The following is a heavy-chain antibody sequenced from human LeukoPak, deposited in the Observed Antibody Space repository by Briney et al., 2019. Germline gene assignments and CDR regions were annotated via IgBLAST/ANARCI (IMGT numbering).Heavy chain of an antibody. CDR2: IIPIFGTA. CDR1: GGTSSSYA. V-gene: IGHV1-69*01. Sequence: SSVKVSCKASGGTSSSYAISWVRQAPGQGLEWMGGIIPIFGTANYAQKFQGRVTITADESTSTAYMELSSLRSEDTAVYYCARGSIAARPFDYWGQGTLVTVSS. J-gene: IGHJ4*02. D-gene: IGHD6-6*01. CDR3: ARGSIAARPFDY.